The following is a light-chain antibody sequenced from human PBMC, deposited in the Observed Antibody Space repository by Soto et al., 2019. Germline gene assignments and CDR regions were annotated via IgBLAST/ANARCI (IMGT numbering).Light chain of an antibody. CDR3: QQYNHWPRMLS. J-gene: IGKJ4*01. V-gene: IGKV3-15*01. CDR1: QSLSSN. Sequence: EIVLTQSPATLYLSPGETATLSCRASQSLSSNVAWYQQRPRQAPRLLIYATSSRASDVPARFSGTGSGTEFTLTIASLQSEDFAIYYCQQYNHWPRMLSFGGGTKVELK. CDR2: ATS.